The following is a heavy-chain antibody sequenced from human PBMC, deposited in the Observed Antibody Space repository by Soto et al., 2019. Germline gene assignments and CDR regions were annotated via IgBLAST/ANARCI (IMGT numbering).Heavy chain of an antibody. D-gene: IGHD3-3*01. CDR1: GFTFSNCA. CDR3: AKVNYDFWSGYYDY. V-gene: IGHV3-23*01. CDR2: ISGSGGST. Sequence: EMQLLESGGGLIQPGGSLRLSCAASGFTFSNCAMSWVRQAPGKGLEWVSGISGSGGSTYYADSVKGRFTISRDNSKNTLYLPMNSLRAEDTAVYYCAKVNYDFWSGYYDYWGQGSLVTVSS. J-gene: IGHJ4*02.